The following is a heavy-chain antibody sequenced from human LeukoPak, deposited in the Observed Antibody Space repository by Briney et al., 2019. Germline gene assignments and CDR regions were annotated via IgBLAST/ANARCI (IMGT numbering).Heavy chain of an antibody. CDR2: MNPNSGNT. V-gene: IGHV1-8*01. CDR1: GYTFTSYD. J-gene: IGHJ6*03. Sequence: ASVKVSCKASGYTFTSYDINWVRQATGQGLEWMGWMNPNSGNTGYAQKFQGRVTMTRNTSISTAYMELSSLRSEDTAVYYCARGRKSLTTVTALYYYYYYMDVWGKGTTVTVSS. CDR3: ARGRKSLTTVTALYYYYYYMDV. D-gene: IGHD4-17*01.